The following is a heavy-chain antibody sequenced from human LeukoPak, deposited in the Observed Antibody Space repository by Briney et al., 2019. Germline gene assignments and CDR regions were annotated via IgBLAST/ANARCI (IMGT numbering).Heavy chain of an antibody. J-gene: IGHJ4*02. V-gene: IGHV4-59*01. Sequence: PSETLSLTCTVSGGSISSYYWSWTRQPAGKGLEWNGYIYYSGSTKYNPSLKSRVTISVDASKTQFSLKLSSVTAADTAVYYCARGSRELYYFDYWGQGTLVTVSS. CDR3: ARGSRELYYFDY. CDR1: GGSISSYY. D-gene: IGHD1-7*01. CDR2: IYYSGST.